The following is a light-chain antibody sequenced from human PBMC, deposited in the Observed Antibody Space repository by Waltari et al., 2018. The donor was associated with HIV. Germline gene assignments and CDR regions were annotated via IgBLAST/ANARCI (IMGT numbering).Light chain of an antibody. Sequence: QSVLTQPPSASGPPGQRITLSCSGGSSNLGRYNVNWYQQFAGTAPKLVIYSNNQRPSGVPDRFSGSKSGTSASLAISGLQSEDEAEYYCATWDDSLNGYVFGTGTKVTVL. CDR3: ATWDDSLNGYV. V-gene: IGLV1-44*01. CDR1: SSNLGRYN. CDR2: SNN. J-gene: IGLJ1*01.